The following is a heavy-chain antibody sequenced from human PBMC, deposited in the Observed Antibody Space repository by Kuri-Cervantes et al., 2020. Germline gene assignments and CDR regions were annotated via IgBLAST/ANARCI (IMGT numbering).Heavy chain of an antibody. Sequence: GSLRLSCAASGFTFSSYSMNWVRQAPGKGPEWVSSISSSSSYIYYADSVKGRFTISRDNAKNSLYLQMNSLSAEDTAVYYCASIYSGSYRRPFDYWGRGTLVTVSS. CDR1: GFTFSSYS. V-gene: IGHV3-21*01. CDR2: ISSSSSYI. J-gene: IGHJ4*01. CDR3: ASIYSGSYRRPFDY. D-gene: IGHD1-26*01.